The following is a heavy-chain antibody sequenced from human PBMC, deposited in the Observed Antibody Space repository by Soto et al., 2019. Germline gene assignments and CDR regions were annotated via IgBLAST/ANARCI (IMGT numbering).Heavy chain of an antibody. CDR2: ISWNSGSI. D-gene: IGHD4-17*01. CDR1: GFTFDDYA. V-gene: IGHV3-9*01. CDR3: AKQGTVTATYYYYMDV. Sequence: GGSLRLSCAASGFTFDDYAMHWVRQAPGKGLEWVSGISWNSGSIGYADSVKGRFTISRDNAKNSLYLQMNSLRAEDTALYYCAKQGTVTATYYYYMDVWGKGTRVTVSS. J-gene: IGHJ6*03.